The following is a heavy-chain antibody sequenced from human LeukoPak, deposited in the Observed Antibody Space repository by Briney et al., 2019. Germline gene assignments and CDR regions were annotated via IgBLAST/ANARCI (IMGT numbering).Heavy chain of an antibody. V-gene: IGHV3-23*01. CDR3: ATREYSSSDYFDY. CDR2: VTGAGTTT. D-gene: IGHD6-6*01. Sequence: AGGSLRLSCAASGFTFSSYAMSWVRQAPGKGLEWVSAVTGAGTTTYYADSVKGRFTVSRDNSKNTLYLQMNSLRAEDTAVYYCATREYSSSDYFDYRGQGTLVTVSS. CDR1: GFTFSSYA. J-gene: IGHJ4*02.